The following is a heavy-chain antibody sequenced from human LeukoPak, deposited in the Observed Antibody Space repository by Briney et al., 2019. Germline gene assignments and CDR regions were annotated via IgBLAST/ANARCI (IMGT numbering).Heavy chain of an antibody. Sequence: GGSLRLSCAASGFTFSSYWMHWVRQAPGKGLEGVSRMDPDGRTIDYADSVKGRFTISRDNAKATLYLQMNSLRAEDTAVYYCAKTTAGNSSGRYPGWPVDYWGQGTLVTVSS. J-gene: IGHJ4*02. CDR2: MDPDGRTI. D-gene: IGHD6-19*01. CDR3: AKTTAGNSSGRYPGWPVDY. V-gene: IGHV3-74*01. CDR1: GFTFSSYW.